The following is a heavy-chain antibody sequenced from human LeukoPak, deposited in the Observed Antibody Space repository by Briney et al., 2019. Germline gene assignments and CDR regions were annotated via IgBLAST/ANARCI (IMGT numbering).Heavy chain of an antibody. D-gene: IGHD4-17*01. CDR3: SRGLHDYGDSNYYFDQ. CDR2: IRKKGYGETT. CDR1: GFTFGDDA. Sequence: GGSLRLSCTASGFTFGDDAWSWFRQAPGKGLEWICFIRKKGYGETTDYAASVRGRFTISRDDAKSIAYLQMNSLKTEDTALYYCSRGLHDYGDSNYYFDQWGRGTLVTVS. V-gene: IGHV3-49*03. J-gene: IGHJ4*02.